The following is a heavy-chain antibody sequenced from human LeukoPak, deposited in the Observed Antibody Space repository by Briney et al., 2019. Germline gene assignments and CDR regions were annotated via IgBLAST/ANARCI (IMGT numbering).Heavy chain of an antibody. V-gene: IGHV4-34*01. CDR1: GGSFSGYY. D-gene: IGHD6-19*01. J-gene: IGHJ4*02. CDR3: ARGELQYSSGRYAVRVLDY. Sequence: SETLSLTCAVYGGSFSGYYWSWIRQPPGKGLEWIGEINHSGSTNYNPSLKSRVTISVDTSKNQFSLKVTSVTAADTAVYYCARGELQYSSGRYAVRVLDYWGQGTLVTVSS. CDR2: INHSGST.